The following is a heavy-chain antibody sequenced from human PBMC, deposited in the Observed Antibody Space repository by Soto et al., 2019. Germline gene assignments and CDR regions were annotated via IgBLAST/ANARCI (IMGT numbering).Heavy chain of an antibody. D-gene: IGHD3-16*01. Sequence: GGSLRLSCAASGFTFSSYAMSWVRQAPGKGLEWVSAISGSGGSTYYADSMKGRFTISRDNSKNTLYLQMNSLRAEDTAVYYCAKGGMITFGGVIPFDYWGQGTLVTVSS. CDR3: AKGGMITFGGVIPFDY. CDR2: ISGSGGST. J-gene: IGHJ4*02. CDR1: GFTFSSYA. V-gene: IGHV3-23*01.